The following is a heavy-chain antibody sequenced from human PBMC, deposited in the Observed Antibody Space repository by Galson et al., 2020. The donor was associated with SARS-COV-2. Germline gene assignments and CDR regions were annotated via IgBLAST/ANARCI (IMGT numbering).Heavy chain of an antibody. V-gene: IGHV3-21*01. J-gene: IGHJ3*02. Sequence: NSGGSLRLSCAASGFTFSSYSMNWVRQAPGKGLEWVASISSSSRYIYYADSAKGRFTISRDNAKNSMYLQMNSLIAEDPAVYYCARVRWNYDILTGYYPDAFDIWGQGTMVTVSS. CDR2: ISSSSRYI. CDR3: ARVRWNYDILTGYYPDAFDI. CDR1: GFTFSSYS. D-gene: IGHD3-9*01.